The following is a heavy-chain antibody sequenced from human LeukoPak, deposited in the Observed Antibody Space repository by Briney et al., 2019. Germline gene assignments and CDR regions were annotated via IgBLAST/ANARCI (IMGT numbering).Heavy chain of an antibody. Sequence: ASVKVSCKASGYTFTSYYMHWVRQAPGQGLEWMGIFNPSGGSTSYAQKFQGRATITRDTSTSTVYMELSSLRSEDTAVYYCARGYCSSISCSLFDYWGQGILVTVSS. CDR3: ARGYCSSISCSLFDY. D-gene: IGHD2-2*01. V-gene: IGHV1-46*03. J-gene: IGHJ4*02. CDR1: GYTFTSYY. CDR2: FNPSGGST.